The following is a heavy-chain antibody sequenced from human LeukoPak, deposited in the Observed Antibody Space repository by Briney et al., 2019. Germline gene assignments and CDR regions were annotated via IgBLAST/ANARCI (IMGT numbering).Heavy chain of an antibody. V-gene: IGHV3-23*01. J-gene: IGHJ4*02. D-gene: IGHD3-10*01. CDR2: ISGSGGST. CDR3: AKASGNYYGSGSFDY. CDR1: GFTFNSYA. Sequence: GGSLRLSCAASGFTFNSYAMSWVRQAPGKGLEWVSAISGSGGSTYYADSVKGRFTISRDNSKNTLYLQMNSLRAEDTAVYYCAKASGNYYGSGSFDYWGQGTLVTVSS.